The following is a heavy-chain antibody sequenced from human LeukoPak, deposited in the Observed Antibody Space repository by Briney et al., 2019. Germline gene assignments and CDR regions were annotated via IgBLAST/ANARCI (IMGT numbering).Heavy chain of an antibody. Sequence: KPSETLSLTCAVYGGSFSGYYWSWIRQPPGKGLEWIGEINHSGSTNYNPSLKSRVTISVDTSKNQFSLKLSSVTAADTAVYYCFCSSLYYYYMDVWGKGTTVTVSS. D-gene: IGHD6-6*01. V-gene: IGHV4-34*03. CDR3: FCSSLYYYYMDV. J-gene: IGHJ6*03. CDR1: GGSFSGYY. CDR2: INHSGST.